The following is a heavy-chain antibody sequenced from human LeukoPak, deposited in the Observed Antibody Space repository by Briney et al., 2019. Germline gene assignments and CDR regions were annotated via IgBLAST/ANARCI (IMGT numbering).Heavy chain of an antibody. V-gene: IGHV4-4*02. J-gene: IGHJ5*02. CDR2: IYHSGST. CDR1: GGSISSSNW. D-gene: IGHD6-19*01. Sequence: SGTLSLTCAVSGGSISSSNWWSWVRQPPGKGLEWIGEIYHSGSTNYNRSLKSRVTISVDKSKNQFSLKLSSVTAADTAVYYCARGRTVAGTGNWFDPWGQGTLVTVSS. CDR3: ARGRTVAGTGNWFDP.